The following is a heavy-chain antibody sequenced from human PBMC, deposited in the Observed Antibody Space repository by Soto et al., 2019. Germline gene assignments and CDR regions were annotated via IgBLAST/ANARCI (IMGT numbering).Heavy chain of an antibody. Sequence: PSETLSLTCTVSGGSISSYYWSWIRQPPGKGLEWIGYIYYSGSTNYNPSLKSRVTISVDTSKNQFSLKLSSVTAADTAVYYCARATKAAPTLYYFDYWGQGTLVTVSS. CDR3: ARATKAAPTLYYFDY. V-gene: IGHV4-59*01. CDR2: IYYSGST. J-gene: IGHJ4*02. D-gene: IGHD6-13*01. CDR1: GGSISSYY.